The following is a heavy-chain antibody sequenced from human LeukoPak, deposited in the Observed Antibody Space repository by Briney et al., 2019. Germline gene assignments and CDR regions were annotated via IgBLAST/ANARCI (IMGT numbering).Heavy chain of an antibody. CDR3: ARRPIYFDY. J-gene: IGHJ4*02. CDR1: GYSISSGYY. V-gene: IGHV4-4*07. Sequence: SETLSLTCTVSGYSISSGYYWGWIRQPAGKGLEWIGRIYTSGSTNYNPSLKSRVTMSVDTSKNQFSLKLSSVTAADTAVYYCARRPIYFDYWGQGTLVTVSS. CDR2: IYTSGST.